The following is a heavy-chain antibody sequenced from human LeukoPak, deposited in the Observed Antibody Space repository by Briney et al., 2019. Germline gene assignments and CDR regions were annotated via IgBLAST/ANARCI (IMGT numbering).Heavy chain of an antibody. D-gene: IGHD3-16*02. CDR1: GFTFNNAW. CDR2: IKSKTDGGTT. Sequence: GGSLRLSCAASGFTFNNAWMDWVRQAPGKGLEWVGRIKSKTDGGTTDYAAPVKGRFTISRDDSKNTLYLQMNSLKTEDTAVYYCTTGDDYVWGSYRYPALYYFDYWGQGTLVTVSS. V-gene: IGHV3-15*07. CDR3: TTGDDYVWGSYRYPALYYFDY. J-gene: IGHJ4*02.